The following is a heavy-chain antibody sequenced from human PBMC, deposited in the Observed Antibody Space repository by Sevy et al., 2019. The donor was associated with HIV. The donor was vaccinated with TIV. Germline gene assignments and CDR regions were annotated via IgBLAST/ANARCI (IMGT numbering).Heavy chain of an antibody. D-gene: IGHD6-19*01. CDR2: ISRSSSTI. Sequence: GGSLRLSCAASGFTFSSYGMNWVRQAPGKGLEWVSYISRSSSTIYYVDSVKGRFTISRDTAKNSLYLQMNSLRAEDTAVYYCARSPPYSRGWYGIDYWGQATLVTVSS. J-gene: IGHJ4*02. CDR3: ARSPPYSRGWYGIDY. V-gene: IGHV3-48*01. CDR1: GFTFSSYG.